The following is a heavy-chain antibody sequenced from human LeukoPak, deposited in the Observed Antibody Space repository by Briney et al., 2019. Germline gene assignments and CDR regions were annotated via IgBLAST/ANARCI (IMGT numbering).Heavy chain of an antibody. J-gene: IGHJ2*01. CDR1: AGSISAYY. Sequence: SETLSLTCTVSAGSISAYYWTWIRQPPGKGLEWIGYTSDSGSNNYKSSLKSRVSMSVDTSKRQFSLTLTSVTAADTAVYYCARIVRQDGGYLDLWGRGSLVTVSS. CDR3: ARIVRQDGGYLDL. CDR2: TSDSGSN. D-gene: IGHD3-16*02. V-gene: IGHV4-59*08.